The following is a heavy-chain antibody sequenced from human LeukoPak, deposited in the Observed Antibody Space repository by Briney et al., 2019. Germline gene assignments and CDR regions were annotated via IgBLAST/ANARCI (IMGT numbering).Heavy chain of an antibody. Sequence: GASVKVSCKASGYTFTSYHMHWVRQAPGQGLEWMGIINPSGGSTSYAQKFQGRVTMTRDTSTSTVYMELSSLRSEDTAVYYCASQYSGYDGPCDIWGQGTMVTVSS. CDR1: GYTFTSYH. J-gene: IGHJ3*02. CDR3: ASQYSGYDGPCDI. CDR2: INPSGGST. D-gene: IGHD5-12*01. V-gene: IGHV1-46*01.